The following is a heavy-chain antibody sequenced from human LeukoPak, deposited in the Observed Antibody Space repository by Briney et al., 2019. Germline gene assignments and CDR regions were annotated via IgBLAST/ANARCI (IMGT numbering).Heavy chain of an antibody. D-gene: IGHD3-22*01. CDR3: SITMIVVNDY. CDR1: GYTFTGYY. J-gene: IGHJ4*02. CDR2: INPNGGGT. Sequence: GASVKVSCKASGYTFTGYYMHWVQQAPGQGLEWMGWINPNGGGTNYAQKFQGRVTMTRDTSISTAYMELSRLRSDDTAVYYCSITMIVVNDYWGQGTLVTVSS. V-gene: IGHV1-2*03.